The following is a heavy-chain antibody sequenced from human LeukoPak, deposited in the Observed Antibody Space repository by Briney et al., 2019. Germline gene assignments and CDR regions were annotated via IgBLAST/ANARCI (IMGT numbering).Heavy chain of an antibody. CDR2: INWNGGST. Sequence: GGSLRLSCAASGFTFDDYGMSWVRQAPGKGLEWVSGINWNGGSTGYADSVKGRFTISRDNAKNSLYLQMNSLRAEDTALYYCPRGYDFWSDPLPFDYWGQGTLVTVSS. CDR3: PRGYDFWSDPLPFDY. J-gene: IGHJ4*02. D-gene: IGHD3-3*01. CDR1: GFTFDDYG. V-gene: IGHV3-20*04.